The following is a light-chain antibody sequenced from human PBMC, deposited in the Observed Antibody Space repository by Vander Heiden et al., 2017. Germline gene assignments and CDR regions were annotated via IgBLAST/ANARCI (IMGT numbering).Light chain of an antibody. CDR2: AAS. J-gene: IGKJ4*01. Sequence: IQTTHSPSSLSASVGDRVTITCRASQSISSYLNWYQQKPGKAPKLLIYAASSLQSGVPSRFSGSGSGTDFTLTISSLQPEDFATYYCQQSYSTPLTFGGGTKVEIK. CDR3: QQSYSTPLT. CDR1: QSISSY. V-gene: IGKV1-39*01.